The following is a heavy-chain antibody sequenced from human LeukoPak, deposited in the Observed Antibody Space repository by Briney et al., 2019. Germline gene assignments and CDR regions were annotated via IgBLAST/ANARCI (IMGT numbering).Heavy chain of an antibody. V-gene: IGHV3-11*04. CDR1: GFTLSDYY. D-gene: IGHD5-12*01. Sequence: GGSLRLSCVASGFTLSDYYMTWIRQAPGKGLQWVSYISSSGTTIHYADSVKGRFTISRDNAKNSLYLQMNSLRADDTAVYYCARGVVPGDIDWFDPWGQGTLVTVSS. CDR3: ARGVVPGDIDWFDP. J-gene: IGHJ5*02. CDR2: ISSSGTTI.